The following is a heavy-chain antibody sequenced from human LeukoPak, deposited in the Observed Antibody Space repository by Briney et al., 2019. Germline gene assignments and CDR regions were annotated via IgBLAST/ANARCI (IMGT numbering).Heavy chain of an antibody. J-gene: IGHJ6*03. CDR2: IYYSGST. Sequence: SETLSLTCTVSGGSIIGYYWSWIRQPPGKGLEWIGYIYYSGSTNYNPSLRSRVTISVDTSKNQFSLKLSSVTAADTAVYYCARDSVYYDFWSGYYGTGYYMDVWGKGTTVTVSS. D-gene: IGHD3-3*01. CDR1: GGSIIGYY. V-gene: IGHV4-59*01. CDR3: ARDSVYYDFWSGYYGTGYYMDV.